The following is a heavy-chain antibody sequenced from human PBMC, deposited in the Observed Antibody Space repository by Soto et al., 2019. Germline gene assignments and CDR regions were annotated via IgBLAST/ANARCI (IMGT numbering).Heavy chain of an antibody. CDR1: GGSTSSNIYY. V-gene: IGHV4-39*07. Sequence: PSETLSLTCTVSGGSTSSNIYYWGWIRQPPGKGLEWIGYIYYSGSTYYNPSLKSRVTISVDTSKNQFSLKLSSVTAADTAVYYCAASIKGFFYFDYWGQGTLVTVSS. J-gene: IGHJ4*02. D-gene: IGHD2-21*01. CDR3: AASIKGFFYFDY. CDR2: IYYSGST.